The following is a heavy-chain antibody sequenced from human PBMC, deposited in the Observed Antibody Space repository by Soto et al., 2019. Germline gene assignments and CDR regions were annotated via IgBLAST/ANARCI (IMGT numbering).Heavy chain of an antibody. CDR2: IYYSGST. V-gene: IGHV4-61*01. J-gene: IGHJ5*02. CDR3: ARDPGVGLSARWFDP. Sequence: QVQLQESGPGLVKPSETLTLTCTVSGGSVNNGNYYWSWIRQPPGKGLEWIGHIYYSGSTNYNPSLKSRVIISIDTSKKQCSLKLSSVTAADTAVYFCARDPGVGLSARWFDPWCQGALVTVSS. D-gene: IGHD2-8*01. CDR1: GGSVNNGNYY.